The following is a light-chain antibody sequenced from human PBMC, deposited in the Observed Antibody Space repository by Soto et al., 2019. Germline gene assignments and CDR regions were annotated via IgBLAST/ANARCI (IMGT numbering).Light chain of an antibody. V-gene: IGLV2-23*01. CDR1: SSDVGSYNL. Sequence: QSVLTQPACVSASPGQSITIPCTGTSSDVGSYNLVSWFQQHPGKVPKLLIYEGTKRPSGLSDRLSGSKSGTTASLTISGLQAEDEAHYYCYSYAGENLYVFGTGTKVTVL. CDR3: YSYAGENLYV. CDR2: EGT. J-gene: IGLJ1*01.